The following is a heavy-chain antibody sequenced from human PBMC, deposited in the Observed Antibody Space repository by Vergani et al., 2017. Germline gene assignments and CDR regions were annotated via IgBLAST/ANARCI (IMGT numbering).Heavy chain of an antibody. CDR3: VRASRGYSGYDDFDY. J-gene: IGHJ4*02. D-gene: IGHD5-12*01. V-gene: IGHV1-46*03. CDR2: INPTSGST. CDR1: GYAFTTYY. Sequence: QVQLVQSGAEVKKPGSSVKVSCKTLGYAFTTYYIHWVRQAPGQGLEWMGIINPTSGSTTYAQTFQGRVSMTRDTSTSTVFMELSSLKFDDTAVYYCVRASRGYSGYDDFDYWGQGTLVSVSS.